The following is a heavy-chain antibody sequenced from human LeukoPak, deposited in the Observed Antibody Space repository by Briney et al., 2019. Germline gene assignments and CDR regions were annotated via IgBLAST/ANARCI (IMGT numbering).Heavy chain of an antibody. CDR3: ARGLRGYSYGAESFDY. D-gene: IGHD5-18*01. J-gene: IGHJ4*02. V-gene: IGHV3-23*01. Sequence: PGGSLRLSCAASGFTFSSYAMSWVRQAPGKGLEWVSAISGSGGSTYYPGSVKGRFTISRENAKNSLYLQMNSLRAGDTAVYYCARGLRGYSYGAESFDYWGQGTLVTVSS. CDR1: GFTFSSYA. CDR2: ISGSGGST.